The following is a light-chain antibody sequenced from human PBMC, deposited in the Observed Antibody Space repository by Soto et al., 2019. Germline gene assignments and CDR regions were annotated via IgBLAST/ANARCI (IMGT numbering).Light chain of an antibody. CDR1: QSVSSY. V-gene: IGKV3-11*01. CDR3: QHYGSSVPIT. J-gene: IGKJ5*01. Sequence: IVLTQSPARLSLSPGEKAGRSYRAGQSVSSYLAWYQQKPGQAPRLLIYDASNRATGIPARFSGSGSGTDFTLTIDRLEPEDFAVYSCQHYGSSVPITFGQGTRLEIK. CDR2: DAS.